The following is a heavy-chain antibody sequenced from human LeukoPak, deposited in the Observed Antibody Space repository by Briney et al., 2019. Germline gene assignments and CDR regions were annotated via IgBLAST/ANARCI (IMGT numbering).Heavy chain of an antibody. CDR3: ASAKKGVAGFFDY. J-gene: IGHJ4*02. CDR1: DDSISNYY. Sequence: SETLSLTCTVSDDSISNYYWSWIRQPPGKGLEWIGYIFYSGSTNYNPSLKGRLTISVDTSKKQFSLKLSSVTAADTAVYYCASAKKGVAGFFDYWGQGTLVTVSS. CDR2: IFYSGST. D-gene: IGHD6-19*01. V-gene: IGHV4-59*01.